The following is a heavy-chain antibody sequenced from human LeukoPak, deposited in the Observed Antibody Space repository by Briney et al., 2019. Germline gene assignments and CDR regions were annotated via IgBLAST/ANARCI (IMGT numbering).Heavy chain of an antibody. D-gene: IGHD2-2*01. V-gene: IGHV4-39*01. CDR3: ARQKTGTTRNGVVPAPYFDY. Sequence: SETLSLTCTISGGSISSSDYYWGWIRLPPGKGLEWIGSMHYSGNTYYNPSRKSRVTISVDTSKNQFSLKLRSVTAADTAVYYCARQKTGTTRNGVVPAPYFDYWGQGTLVTVSS. J-gene: IGHJ4*02. CDR1: GGSISSSDYY. CDR2: MHYSGNT.